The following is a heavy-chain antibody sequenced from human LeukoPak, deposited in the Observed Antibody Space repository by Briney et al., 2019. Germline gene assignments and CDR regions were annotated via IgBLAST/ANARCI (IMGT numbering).Heavy chain of an antibody. V-gene: IGHV4-59*08. D-gene: IGHD1-14*01. Sequence: SETLSLTCTVSGGSISGYYWSWIRQSPGTGLEWIAYIYYSGSTNYNPSLKSRVTISVDTSKNQFSLKLSSVTAADAAVYYCARHLTGTRSLDYWGQGTLVTVSS. J-gene: IGHJ4*02. CDR3: ARHLTGTRSLDY. CDR2: IYYSGST. CDR1: GGSISGYY.